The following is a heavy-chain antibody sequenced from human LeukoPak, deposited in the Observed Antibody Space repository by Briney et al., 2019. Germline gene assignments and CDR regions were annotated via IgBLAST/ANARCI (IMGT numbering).Heavy chain of an antibody. V-gene: IGHV3-7*01. CDR3: AKGEMWLRWASIDH. J-gene: IGHJ4*02. CDR1: GFTFSDFW. CDR2: IKQNGSEI. D-gene: IGHD5-12*01. Sequence: PGGSLRLSCEASGFTFSDFWMSWVRQAPGKGLEWVANIKQNGSEIDYVDSVKGRFTISRDNARNSLYLQMDSLRVGDTAMYYCAKGEMWLRWASIDHWGKGTLVTVSS.